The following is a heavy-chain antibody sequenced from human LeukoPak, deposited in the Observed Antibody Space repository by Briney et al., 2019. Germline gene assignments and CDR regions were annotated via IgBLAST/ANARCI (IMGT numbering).Heavy chain of an antibody. J-gene: IGHJ3*02. V-gene: IGHV3-23*01. CDR3: AKDGMAAPHI. D-gene: IGHD6-13*01. CDR1: GFTFSSYA. CDR2: ITCSGGST. Sequence: GGSLSLSCAASGFTFSSYAMSLARQAPGNGLVWVSAITCSGGSTYYPDSVKGRFTMPRDTSKNTLYLQMNSLRAEDPAVYFCAKDGMAAPHIWGQGTMVTVSS.